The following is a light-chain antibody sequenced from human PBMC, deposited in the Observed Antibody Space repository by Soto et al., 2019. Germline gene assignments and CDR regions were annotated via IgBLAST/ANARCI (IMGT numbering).Light chain of an antibody. CDR3: SSYTTSSTPVV. Sequence: QSALTQPASVSGSPGQSITISCTGTSSDVGAYNYVSWYQQHPGKAPKLMIYEVSNRPSGVSNRFSGSKSGNTASLTISGLQAEDEADYYCSSYTTSSTPVVLGGGTKLTVL. J-gene: IGLJ3*02. CDR1: SSDVGAYNY. CDR2: EVS. V-gene: IGLV2-14*01.